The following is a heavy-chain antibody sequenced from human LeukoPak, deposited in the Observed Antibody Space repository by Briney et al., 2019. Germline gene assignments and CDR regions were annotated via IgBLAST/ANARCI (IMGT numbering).Heavy chain of an antibody. CDR3: ARGGAAAGTGGLDY. J-gene: IGHJ4*02. D-gene: IGHD6-13*01. V-gene: IGHV4-59*01. CDR1: GGSISSYY. Sequence: SETLSLTCTASGGSISSYYWSWIRQPPGKGLEWIGYIYYSGSTNYNPSLKSRVTISVDTSKNQFSLKLSSVTAADTAVYYCARGGAAAGTGGLDYWGQGTLVTVSS. CDR2: IYYSGST.